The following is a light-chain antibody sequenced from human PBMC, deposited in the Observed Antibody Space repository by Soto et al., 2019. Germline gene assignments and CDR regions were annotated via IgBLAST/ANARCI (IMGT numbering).Light chain of an antibody. J-gene: IGKJ4*01. Sequence: DIQLTQYPSFLSASVGDRVTITCRASQGISSYLAWYQQKPGKAPKLLIYAASTLQSGVPSRFSGSGSGTEFTLTISSLQPEDCATYYCQQLNSYPLTFGGGTKVEIK. CDR1: QGISSY. CDR3: QQLNSYPLT. CDR2: AAS. V-gene: IGKV1-9*01.